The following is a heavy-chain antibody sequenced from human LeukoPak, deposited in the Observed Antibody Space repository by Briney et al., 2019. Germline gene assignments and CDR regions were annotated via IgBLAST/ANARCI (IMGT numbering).Heavy chain of an antibody. J-gene: IGHJ6*03. D-gene: IGHD1-26*01. CDR1: GFTFSSYE. Sequence: GGSLRLSCAASGFTFSSYEMNWVRQAPGKGLEWVSYISSSGSTIYYADSVKGRFTISRDNAKNSLYLQMNSLTAEDTAVYYCARDPYSGAYGDTYYMDVWGKGTTVTISS. CDR2: ISSSGSTI. CDR3: ARDPYSGAYGDTYYMDV. V-gene: IGHV3-48*03.